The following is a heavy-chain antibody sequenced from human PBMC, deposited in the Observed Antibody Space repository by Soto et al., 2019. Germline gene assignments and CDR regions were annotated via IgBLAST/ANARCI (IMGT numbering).Heavy chain of an antibody. CDR3: ARVPDSSSWYFDY. V-gene: IGHV3-53*01. CDR1: GFTVSSNY. J-gene: IGHJ4*02. Sequence: PGGSLRLSCAASGFTVSSNYMSWVRQAPGKGLEWVSVIYSGGSTYYADSVKGRFTISRDNSKNTLYLQMNSLRAEDTAVYYCARVPDSSSWYFDYWGQGTLVTVSS. D-gene: IGHD6-13*01. CDR2: IYSGGST.